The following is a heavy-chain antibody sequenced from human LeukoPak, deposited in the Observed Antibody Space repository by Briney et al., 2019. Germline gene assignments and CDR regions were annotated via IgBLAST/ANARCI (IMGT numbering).Heavy chain of an antibody. V-gene: IGHV3-15*01. D-gene: IGHD3-10*01. CDR2: IKSKTDGGTT. J-gene: IGHJ4*02. CDR3: TTRGYYYGSGSYYFDY. Sequence: SGGSLRLSCAASGFTFSNAWRSWVCQAPGKGLEWVGRIKSKTDGGTTDYAAPVKGRFTISRDDSKNTLYLQMNSLKSEDTAVYYCTTRGYYYGSGSYYFDYWGQGTLVTVSS. CDR1: GFTFSNAW.